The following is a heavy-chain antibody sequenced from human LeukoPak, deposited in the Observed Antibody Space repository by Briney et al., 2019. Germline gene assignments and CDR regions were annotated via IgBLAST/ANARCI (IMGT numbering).Heavy chain of an antibody. D-gene: IGHD2-21*02. V-gene: IGHV3-23*01. J-gene: IGHJ6*02. CDR3: VKDRPCDICLPMDA. Sequence: GGSLRLSCAASGFTFTSFSMSWVRQAPGKGLEWVSGLGNSGEDTYYADSVEGRFTISRDNSKDMVYLQMNSLRAEDTAIYYCVKDRPCDICLPMDAWGQGTTVTVSS. CDR1: GFTFTSFS. CDR2: LGNSGEDT.